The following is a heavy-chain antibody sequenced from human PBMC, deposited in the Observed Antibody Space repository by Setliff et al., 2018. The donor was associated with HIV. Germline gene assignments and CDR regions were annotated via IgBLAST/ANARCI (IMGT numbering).Heavy chain of an antibody. D-gene: IGHD3-9*01. CDR3: AKGYFDWLRAGTFDY. Sequence: GGSLRLSCVASGFNFDDYAMHWIRQAAGRGLEWVSLINWDGGTAYYADSVKGRFTISRDNSKNTVYLQMNSLRAEDTAVYYCAKGYFDWLRAGTFDYWGQGSLVTVSS. CDR2: INWDGGTA. J-gene: IGHJ4*02. V-gene: IGHV3-43D*03. CDR1: GFNFDDYA.